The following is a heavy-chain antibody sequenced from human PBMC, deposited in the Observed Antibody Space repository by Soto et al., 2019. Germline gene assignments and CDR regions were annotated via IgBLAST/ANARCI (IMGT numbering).Heavy chain of an antibody. V-gene: IGHV4-59*01. CDR1: GGSIRSFY. CDR3: ARYYCTDNSCYKTNWLDP. D-gene: IGHD2-8*01. CDR2: IHRTVGA. J-gene: IGHJ5*02. Sequence: QVQLQESGPGLVKPSETLSLTCTVSGGSIRSFYWSWIRQPPGKGLEWIGYIHRTVGASYDPSLKGRSTLSIDTSTSHDSLTLTSVTAANTAVYYCARYYCTDNSCYKTNWLDPWGQGTLVTVSS.